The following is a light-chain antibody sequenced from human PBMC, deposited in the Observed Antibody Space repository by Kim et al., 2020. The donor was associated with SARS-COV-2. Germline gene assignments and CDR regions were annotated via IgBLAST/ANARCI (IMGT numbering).Light chain of an antibody. J-gene: IGKJ2*01. Sequence: SVEDRVTMTCRASHDVTNYLGSYQQKPGIAPQLLIYSTSTLQTGVPSRFSGSKSGTDFTLTISSLQPEDVATYYCLEDYHYPMYTFGQGTKLEI. V-gene: IGKV1-6*01. CDR3: LEDYHYPMYT. CDR1: HDVTNY. CDR2: STS.